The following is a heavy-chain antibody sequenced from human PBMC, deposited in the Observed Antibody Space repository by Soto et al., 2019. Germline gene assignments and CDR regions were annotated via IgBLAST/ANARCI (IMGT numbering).Heavy chain of an antibody. V-gene: IGHV5-51*01. CDR3: ARPRYDDFGTDAPPSWFDP. D-gene: IGHD3-3*01. CDR2: IYPGDSDT. Sequence: GESLKISCKGSGYSFTSYWIGWVRQMPGKGLEWMGIIYPGDSDTRYSPSFQGQVTISADKSISTAYLQWSSLKASDTAMYYCARPRYDDFGTDAPPSWFDPWGQGPLVTVSS. CDR1: GYSFTSYW. J-gene: IGHJ5*02.